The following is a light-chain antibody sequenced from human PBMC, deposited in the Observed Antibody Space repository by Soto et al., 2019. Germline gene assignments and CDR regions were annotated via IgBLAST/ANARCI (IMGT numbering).Light chain of an antibody. CDR2: GAS. J-gene: IGKJ4*01. V-gene: IGKV3-15*01. CDR1: QSVSTY. CDR3: QQYNNWTLT. Sequence: EIVMTQSPATLFVSPGERVTLSCRASQSVSTYLAWYQQKFGQAPRLLIHGASTRATGIAARFSGSGSGTEFTLTISSLQSEDFAVYYCQQYNNWTLTFGGGSKVKIK.